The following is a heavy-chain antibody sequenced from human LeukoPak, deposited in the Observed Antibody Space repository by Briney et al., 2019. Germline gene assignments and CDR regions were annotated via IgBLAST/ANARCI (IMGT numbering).Heavy chain of an antibody. CDR3: ARVVPAAFLGEFDP. CDR1: GFTFSSYA. V-gene: IGHV3-30-3*01. Sequence: GGSLRLSCAASGFTFSSYAMRWVRQAPGKGLEWVAVISYDGSNKYYADSVKGRFTISRDNSKNTLYLQMNSLRAEDTAVYYCARVVPAAFLGEFDPWGQGTLVTVSS. D-gene: IGHD2-2*01. J-gene: IGHJ5*02. CDR2: ISYDGSNK.